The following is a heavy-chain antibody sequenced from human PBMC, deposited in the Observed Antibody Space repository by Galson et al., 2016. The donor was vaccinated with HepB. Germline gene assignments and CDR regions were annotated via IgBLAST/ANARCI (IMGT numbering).Heavy chain of an antibody. D-gene: IGHD2-15*01. CDR3: TRSSCSPGSCYRDNDYYGMDV. Sequence: SLRLSCAASGFMFVDYVMSWFRQTPGKGLEWVGFIRSKPYGGATEYAASVQGRFTISRDDSKSIAYLQLNSLKPEATAVYYWTRSSCSPGSCYRDNDYYGMDVWGPGTTVTVSS. J-gene: IGHJ6*02. CDR1: GFMFVDYV. V-gene: IGHV3-49*03. CDR2: IRSKPYGGAT.